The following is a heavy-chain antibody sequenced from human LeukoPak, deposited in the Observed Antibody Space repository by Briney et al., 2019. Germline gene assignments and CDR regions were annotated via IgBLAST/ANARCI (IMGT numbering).Heavy chain of an antibody. CDR2: ISYDGNNK. CDR1: GFTFSFYA. J-gene: IGHJ4*02. Sequence: GRSLRLSCAASGFTFSFYAIHWVRQAPGKGLEWVAVISYDGNNKDYADSVKGGSTISRDNSKNPLYLQMNSLRPGATAMYYCARGSDYGDSLNYFDYWGQGTLVTVSS. D-gene: IGHD4-17*01. CDR3: ARGSDYGDSLNYFDY. V-gene: IGHV3-30-3*01.